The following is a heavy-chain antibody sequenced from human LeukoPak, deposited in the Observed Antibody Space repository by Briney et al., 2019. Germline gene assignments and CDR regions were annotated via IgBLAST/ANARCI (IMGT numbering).Heavy chain of an antibody. CDR1: GYTFAGYY. CDR2: ISGYNGDT. Sequence: GASVKVSCKASGYTFAGYYIHWVRQAPGQGLEWMGWISGYNGDTNYAQKFQGRVTMTTDTSTNTAYMDLRRLRSDDTAVYYCARNWGAGHPINFDYWGQGTLVTVSS. D-gene: IGHD3-16*01. J-gene: IGHJ4*02. CDR3: ARNWGAGHPINFDY. V-gene: IGHV1-18*04.